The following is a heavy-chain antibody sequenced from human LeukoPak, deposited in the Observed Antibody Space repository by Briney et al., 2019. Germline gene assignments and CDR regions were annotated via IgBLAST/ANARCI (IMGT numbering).Heavy chain of an antibody. V-gene: IGHV3-48*02. CDR1: GFTFSRFS. D-gene: IGHD2-21*02. CDR3: AKAKGYCGYDCYKAGFDY. J-gene: IGHJ4*02. CDR2: ISSGGNTT. Sequence: GGSLRLSCAASGFTFSRFSMNWVRQAPDKGLEWVSYISSGGNTTYYADSVKGRFTISRDNAKNSLYLQMNSLRDEDTAVYYCAKAKGYCGYDCYKAGFDYWGQGTLVTVSS.